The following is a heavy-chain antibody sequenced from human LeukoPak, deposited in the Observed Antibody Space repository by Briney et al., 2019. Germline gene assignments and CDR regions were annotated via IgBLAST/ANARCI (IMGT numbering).Heavy chain of an antibody. D-gene: IGHD6-19*01. V-gene: IGHV4-59*01. Sequence: NPSETLSLTCTVSGGSISSYYWSWIRQSPGKGLVWIGYIYYSGSTNYNPSLKSRVTISVDTSKNQFSLKLSSVTAADTAVYYCARTGYSSGWYFDYWGQGTLVTVSS. CDR2: IYYSGST. CDR3: ARTGYSSGWYFDY. J-gene: IGHJ4*02. CDR1: GGSISSYY.